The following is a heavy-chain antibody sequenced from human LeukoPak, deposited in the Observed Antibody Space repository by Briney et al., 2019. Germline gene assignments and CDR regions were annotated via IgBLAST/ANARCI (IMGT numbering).Heavy chain of an antibody. Sequence: GASVKVSCKATSRTCSVRQAHGQGLAWMGWIGSYGGDTYYAQKFQGRVTVTTDTSTSTVYMELRSLRSDDTAVYYCARDLWNFYDDSGYYRDFDSWGQGTLVTVSS. CDR2: IGSYGGDT. CDR1: TSR. D-gene: IGHD3-22*01. J-gene: IGHJ5*01. V-gene: IGHV1-18*01. CDR3: ARDLWNFYDDSGYYRDFDS.